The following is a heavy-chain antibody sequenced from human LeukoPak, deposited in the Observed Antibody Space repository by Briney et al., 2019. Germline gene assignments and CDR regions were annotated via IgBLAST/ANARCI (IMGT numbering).Heavy chain of an antibody. CDR3: ARGGWYPESFQH. CDR2: IYYSGST. J-gene: IGHJ1*01. D-gene: IGHD6-19*01. V-gene: IGHV4-39*07. Sequence: SETLSLTCTVSGGSISSSSYYWGWIRQPPGKGLEWIGSIYYSGSTYYNPSLRSRVTISVDTSKNQFSLKLSSVTAADTAVYYCARGGWYPESFQHWGQGALVTVSS. CDR1: GGSISSSSYY.